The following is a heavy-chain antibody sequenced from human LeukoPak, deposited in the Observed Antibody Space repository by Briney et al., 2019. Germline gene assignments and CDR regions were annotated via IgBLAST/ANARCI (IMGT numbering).Heavy chain of an antibody. CDR1: GYSFTSNW. D-gene: IGHD6-19*01. CDR2: IYPDDSDT. J-gene: IGHJ4*02. Sequence: GESLKISCKGSGYSFTSNWIGWERQMPGKGLEWMGIIYPDDSDTRYSPSFQGQVSISADKSISTAYLQWSRLKASDSAMYYCAKTTRGHYNSGWYVEYWGQGTLVTVSS. CDR3: AKTTRGHYNSGWYVEY. V-gene: IGHV5-51*01.